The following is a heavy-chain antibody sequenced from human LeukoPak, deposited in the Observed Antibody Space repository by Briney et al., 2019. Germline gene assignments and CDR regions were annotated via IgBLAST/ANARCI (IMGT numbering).Heavy chain of an antibody. CDR2: IYYSGST. J-gene: IGHJ4*02. V-gene: IGHV4-39*07. D-gene: IGHD3-9*01. Sequence: PSETLSLTCAVSGGSISSNSYYWGWIRQPPGKGLEWIGSIYYSGSTYYNPSLKSRVTISVDTSKNQFSLKLSSVTAADTAVYYCARAPNLRYFDWLGGADFDYWGQGTLVTVSS. CDR3: ARAPNLRYFDWLGGADFDY. CDR1: GGSISSNSYY.